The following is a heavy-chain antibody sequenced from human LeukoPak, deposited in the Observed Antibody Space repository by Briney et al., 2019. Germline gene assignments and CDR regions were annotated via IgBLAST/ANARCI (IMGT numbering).Heavy chain of an antibody. CDR3: ARDLGQYYDTSDNWFDP. J-gene: IGHJ5*02. CDR1: GFTFSNYE. CDR2: INSDGINT. V-gene: IGHV3-74*01. D-gene: IGHD3-22*01. Sequence: PGGSLRLSCAASGFTFSNYEMNWVRQAPGKGLVWVSRINSDGINTSYADSVKGRFTISRDNAKNTLNLQMNSLRAEDTAVYYCARDLGQYYDTSDNWFDPWGQGTLVTVSS.